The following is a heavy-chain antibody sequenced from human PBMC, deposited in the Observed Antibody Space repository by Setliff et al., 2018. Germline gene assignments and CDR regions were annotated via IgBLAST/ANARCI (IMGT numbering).Heavy chain of an antibody. V-gene: IGHV3-21*06. CDR3: ARDLKDSSSRRHWFDP. CDR2: ISSGRSYI. CDR1: GFIFSSYS. D-gene: IGHD6-6*01. Sequence: GGSLRLSCAASGFIFSSYSMNWVRQAPGKGLEWVSSISSGRSYIEYADSVKGRFTISRDNAKNSLYLQVNSLRAEDTAVYYCARDLKDSSSRRHWFDPWGQGTLVTVSS. J-gene: IGHJ5*02.